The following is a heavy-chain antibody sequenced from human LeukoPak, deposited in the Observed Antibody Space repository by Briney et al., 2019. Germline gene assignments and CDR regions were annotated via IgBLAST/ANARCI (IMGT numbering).Heavy chain of an antibody. CDR3: TKGARTIIAVAGTFDD. CDR1: GFTFSSYD. J-gene: IGHJ4*02. CDR2: ISYDGNNK. Sequence: GRSLRLSCAASGFTFSSYDMHWVRQAPGKGLEWVAVISYDGNNKYYADSVKGQFTISRDNSKNTLYLQMNSLRAEDTAVYYCTKGARTIIAVAGTFDDWGQGTLVTVSS. V-gene: IGHV3-30-3*02. D-gene: IGHD6-19*01.